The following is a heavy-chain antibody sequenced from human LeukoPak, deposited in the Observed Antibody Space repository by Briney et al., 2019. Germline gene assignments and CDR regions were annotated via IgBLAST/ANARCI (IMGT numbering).Heavy chain of an antibody. Sequence: PSETLSLTCTVSGGSISSYYWSWIRQPPGKGQEWIAYIYYSGTTNYNPSLKSRVTISVDTSENQFSLKLSSMTAADTAVYYCASSKGYYDFWSGPLYFDYWGQGTLVTVSS. CDR2: IYYSGTT. CDR3: ASSKGYYDFWSGPLYFDY. J-gene: IGHJ4*02. V-gene: IGHV4-59*01. D-gene: IGHD3-3*01. CDR1: GGSISSYY.